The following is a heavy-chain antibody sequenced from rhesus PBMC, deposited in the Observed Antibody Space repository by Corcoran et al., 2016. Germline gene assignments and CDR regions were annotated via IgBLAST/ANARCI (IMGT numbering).Heavy chain of an antibody. CDR1: GYSISSGYG. Sequence: QLQLQESGPGLVKPSETLSLTCAVSGYSISSGYGWRWIRQPPGKGLEWIGYISYSGITSYNPSLKSRFTISRDTSKNQFSLKLSSVTAADTAVYYCARASSSRPIDYWGQGVLVTVSS. V-gene: IGHV4-122*02. CDR2: ISYSGIT. CDR3: ARASSSRPIDY. J-gene: IGHJ4*01. D-gene: IGHD2-15*01.